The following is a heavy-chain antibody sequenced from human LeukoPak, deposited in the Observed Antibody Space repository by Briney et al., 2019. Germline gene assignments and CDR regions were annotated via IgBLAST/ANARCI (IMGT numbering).Heavy chain of an antibody. V-gene: IGHV3-30*03. CDR1: GFIFSNYG. CDR3: ARDSPPDY. Sequence: PGGSLRLSCAASGFIFSNYGMHWVRQAPGKGLEWVAVISSDGSKKYIADSVKGRFTISRDNAKNSLYLQMNSLRAEDTAVYYCARDSPPDYWGQGTLVTVSS. J-gene: IGHJ4*02. CDR2: ISSDGSKK.